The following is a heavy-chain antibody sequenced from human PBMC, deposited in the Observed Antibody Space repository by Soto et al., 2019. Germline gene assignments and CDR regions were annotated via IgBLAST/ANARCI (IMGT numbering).Heavy chain of an antibody. Sequence: PSETLSLTCTVSGGSISSSSYYWGWIRQPPGKGLEWIGSIYYSGSTYYNPSLKSRVTISVDTSKNQFSLKLSSVTAADTAVYYCARSRGYYGSASKGDYWGQGTLVTVSS. D-gene: IGHD3-10*01. J-gene: IGHJ4*02. CDR2: IYYSGST. V-gene: IGHV4-39*01. CDR1: GGSISSSSYY. CDR3: ARSRGYYGSASKGDY.